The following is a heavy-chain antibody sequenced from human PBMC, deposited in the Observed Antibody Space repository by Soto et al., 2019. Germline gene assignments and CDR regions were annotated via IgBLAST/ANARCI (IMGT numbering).Heavy chain of an antibody. J-gene: IGHJ4*02. D-gene: IGHD4-17*01. CDR2: INHRGST. V-gene: IGHV4-34*01. CDR1: GGSFSGYY. Sequence: QVQLQQWGAGLLKPSETLSLTCAVYGGSFSGYYWSWIRQPPGKGLEWIGEINHRGSTNYNPSLKSRVTISVDTSKNHSSLKLSSVTAADTAVYYCARASYGDYIHWGQGTLVTVSS. CDR3: ARASYGDYIH.